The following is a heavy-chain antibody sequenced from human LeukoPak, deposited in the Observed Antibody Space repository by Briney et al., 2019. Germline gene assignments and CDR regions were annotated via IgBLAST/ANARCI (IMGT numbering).Heavy chain of an antibody. CDR1: GGSVSSGSYY. CDR3: ARVRLWRYYDSSGYLTAFDY. Sequence: PSETLSLTCTVSGGSVSSGSYYWSWIRQPPGKGLEWIGYIYYSGSTNYNPSLKSRVTISVDTSKNQFSLKLSSVTAADTAVYYCARVRLWRYYDSSGYLTAFDYWGQGTLVTVSS. J-gene: IGHJ4*02. CDR2: IYYSGST. V-gene: IGHV4-61*01. D-gene: IGHD3-22*01.